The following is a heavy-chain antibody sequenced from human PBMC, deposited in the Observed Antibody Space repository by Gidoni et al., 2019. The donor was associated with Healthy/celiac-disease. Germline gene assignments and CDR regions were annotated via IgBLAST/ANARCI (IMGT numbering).Heavy chain of an antibody. D-gene: IGHD3-16*01. V-gene: IGHV5-51*01. Sequence: EVQLVQSGAEVKKPGESLKISCKGSGYSFTSYWIGWVRQMPGKGLEWMGIIYPGDSDTRYSPSFQGQVTISADKSISTAYLQWSSLKASDTAMYYCARHYTVAEEEYYFDYWGQGTLVTVSS. J-gene: IGHJ4*02. CDR3: ARHYTVAEEEYYFDY. CDR2: IYPGDSDT. CDR1: GYSFTSYW.